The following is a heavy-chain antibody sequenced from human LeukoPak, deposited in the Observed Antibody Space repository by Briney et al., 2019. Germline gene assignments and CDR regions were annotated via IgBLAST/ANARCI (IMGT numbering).Heavy chain of an antibody. D-gene: IGHD6-19*01. CDR3: ARDSSSGWQHDY. CDR1: GFTVSSNY. V-gene: IGHV3-66*01. CDR2: IYSGGST. Sequence: PGGSLRLSCAASGFTVSSNYMSWVRQAPGKGLEWVSVIYSGGSTSYADSVKGRFTISRDNSKNTLYLQMNSLRAEDTAVYYCARDSSSGWQHDYWGQGTLVTASP. J-gene: IGHJ4*02.